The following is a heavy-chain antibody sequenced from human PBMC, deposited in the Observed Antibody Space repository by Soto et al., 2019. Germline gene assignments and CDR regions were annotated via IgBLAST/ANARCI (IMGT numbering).Heavy chain of an antibody. J-gene: IGHJ5*02. CDR1: GGSITSSNW. D-gene: IGHD3-3*01. CDR2: IYHNGST. V-gene: IGHV4-4*02. CDR3: ARARGAIFGVFIRNWFDP. Sequence: QVQLQESGPGLAKPSGTLSLTCAVSGGSITSSNWWSWVRQSPKKGLEWLGEIYHNGSTNYNPSLKRRVTISVDKSKNQFSLDLRSVTASDTAVYYCARARGAIFGVFIRNWFDPWGQGTLVTVSS.